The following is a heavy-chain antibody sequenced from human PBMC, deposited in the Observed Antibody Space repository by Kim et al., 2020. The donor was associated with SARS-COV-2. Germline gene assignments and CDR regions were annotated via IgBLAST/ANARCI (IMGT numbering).Heavy chain of an antibody. V-gene: IGHV3-23*01. CDR2: ISGSDGNT. CDR1: GFTFSSYA. D-gene: IGHD3-10*01. CDR3: AKDVLMWFGVLGGGMDV. Sequence: GGSLRLSCAASGFTFSSYAMSWVRQAPGKGLEWVSSISGSDGNTYYAPSVKGRFTISRDNSKNTLYLQIYSLRAEDTAVYYCAKDVLMWFGVLGGGMDVWGQGTTVTVSS. J-gene: IGHJ6*02.